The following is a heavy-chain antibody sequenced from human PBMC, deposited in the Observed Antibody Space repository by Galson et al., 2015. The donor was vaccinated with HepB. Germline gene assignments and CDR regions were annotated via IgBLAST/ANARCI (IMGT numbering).Heavy chain of an antibody. Sequence: LRLSCAVSGFTVSKSYVSWVRQAPGKGLEWLSVIYSGGHAFYADSVQGRFTISRATYQHTVYLQMRSLRAEDTAVYYCASPFCIGGNCYPLWYWGQGTLVTVSS. CDR3: ASPFCIGGNCYPLWY. D-gene: IGHD2-15*01. CDR1: GFTVSKSY. CDR2: IYSGGHA. J-gene: IGHJ4*02. V-gene: IGHV3-53*01.